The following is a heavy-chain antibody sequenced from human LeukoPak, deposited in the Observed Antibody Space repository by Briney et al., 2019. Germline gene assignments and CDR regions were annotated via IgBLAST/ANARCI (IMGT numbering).Heavy chain of an antibody. D-gene: IGHD3-3*01. CDR1: GFTFSSYW. CDR2: IKQDGSEK. J-gene: IGHJ4*02. Sequence: PGGSLRLSCAAPGFTFSSYWMSWVRHAPGKELEWVANIKQDGSEKYYVDSVKGRFTISRDNAKNSLYLQMNSLRAEDTAVYYCARTNDFWSGYYQYYFDYWGQGTLVTVSS. V-gene: IGHV3-7*01. CDR3: ARTNDFWSGYYQYYFDY.